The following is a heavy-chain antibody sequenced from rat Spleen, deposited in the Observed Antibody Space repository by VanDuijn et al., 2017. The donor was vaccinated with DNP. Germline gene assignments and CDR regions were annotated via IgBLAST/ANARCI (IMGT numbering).Heavy chain of an antibody. Sequence: QVQLMESGPGLVQPSQTLSLTCTVSGFSLTSYSVNWIRQPPGKGLEWIAAMASGGSTYYNSALKSRLSISRDTSKSQVFLKMNSLQTEDTATYYCASTLVNYGTYGYYAMDAWGQGTSVTVSS. V-gene: IGHV2-6*01. D-gene: IGHD1-3*01. CDR3: ASTLVNYGTYGYYAMDA. J-gene: IGHJ4*01. CDR1: GFSLTSYS. CDR2: MASGGST.